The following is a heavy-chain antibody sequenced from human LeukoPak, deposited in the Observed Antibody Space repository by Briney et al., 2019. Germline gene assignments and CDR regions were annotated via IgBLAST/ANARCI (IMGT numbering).Heavy chain of an antibody. CDR2: IYSGGST. Sequence: PGGSLRLSCAASGFTVSSNYMSWVRQAPGKGLEWVSVIYSGGSTYYADSVKSRFTISRDNSKNTLYLQMNSLRAEDTAVYYCALTYYYDSSGYIFDYWGQGTLVTVSS. J-gene: IGHJ4*02. CDR3: ALTYYYDSSGYIFDY. D-gene: IGHD3-22*01. V-gene: IGHV3-53*01. CDR1: GFTVSSNY.